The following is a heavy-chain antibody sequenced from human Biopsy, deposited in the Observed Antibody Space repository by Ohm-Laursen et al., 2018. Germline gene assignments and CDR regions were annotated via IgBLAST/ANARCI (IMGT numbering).Heavy chain of an antibody. CDR1: GGTFSSFG. D-gene: IGHD1-1*01. CDR2: INSMFGTT. Sequence: GSSVKVSCKASGGTFSSFGISWVRQAPGQGLEWMGEINSMFGTTNYAQTFRGRVTITADESTSTAYMEVSSLRSEDTAVYYCAKRGVERGRPLAYWGQGTLVTVSS. J-gene: IGHJ4*02. V-gene: IGHV1-69*01. CDR3: AKRGVERGRPLAY.